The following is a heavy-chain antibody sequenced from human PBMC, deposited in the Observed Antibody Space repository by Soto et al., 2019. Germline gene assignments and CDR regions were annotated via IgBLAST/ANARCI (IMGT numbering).Heavy chain of an antibody. CDR3: AKAPPYYYNAMDV. CDR1: RLSFNTAS. V-gene: IGHV3-23*01. Sequence: SLRLSCVASRLSFNTASMSWGRPAPGKGLEWVSGISGSGVDTYYADSVKGRFTISRDNSKNTLYLQMNRLRTEDTALYYCAKAPPYYYNAMDVWGQGTTVTVSS. CDR2: ISGSGVDT. J-gene: IGHJ6*02.